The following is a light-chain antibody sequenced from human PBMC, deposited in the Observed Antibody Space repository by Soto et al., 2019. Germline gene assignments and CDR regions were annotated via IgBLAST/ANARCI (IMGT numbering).Light chain of an antibody. V-gene: IGLV1-44*01. CDR3: AAWDDKLKSYV. J-gene: IGLJ1*01. Sequence: QSVLTQPPSASETPGQTVSISCSGSNSNIASNTVNWYQHLPGTAPKLLIYYNNQRPSGVPDRFSGSKSGTSASLAISGLQSEDASDYYCAAWDDKLKSYVFGNGTKLTV. CDR2: YNN. CDR1: NSNIASNT.